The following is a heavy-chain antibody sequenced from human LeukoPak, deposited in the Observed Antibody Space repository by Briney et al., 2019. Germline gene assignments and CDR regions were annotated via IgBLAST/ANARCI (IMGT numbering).Heavy chain of an antibody. CDR3: AKDFGSGWYKSTYFQR. J-gene: IGHJ1*01. CDR2: ISGSGGST. Sequence: RGSLRLSCAASGFTFRSYAMNWVRQAPGKGLEWVSIISGSGGSTYYTNSVRGRFTISRDNSNNTLYLQMDSLRAEDTAIYYCAKDFGSGWYKSTYFQRWGQGTLVTVSS. D-gene: IGHD6-19*01. V-gene: IGHV3-23*01. CDR1: GFTFRSYA.